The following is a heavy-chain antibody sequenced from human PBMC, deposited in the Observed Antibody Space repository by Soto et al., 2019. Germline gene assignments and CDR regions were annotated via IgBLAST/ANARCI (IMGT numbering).Heavy chain of an antibody. CDR2: TYYRSKWYN. CDR3: ARVGYCSSNSCHNWFDP. Sequence: SQTLSLTCVISGDSVSSNSAAWNWIRQSPSRGLEWLGRTYYRSKWYNDYAVSVKSRITINPDTSKNQFSLQLNSVTPEDTAVYYCARVGYCSSNSCHNWFDPWGQRTLVTVSS. D-gene: IGHD2-2*01. J-gene: IGHJ5*02. CDR1: GDSVSSNSAA. V-gene: IGHV6-1*01.